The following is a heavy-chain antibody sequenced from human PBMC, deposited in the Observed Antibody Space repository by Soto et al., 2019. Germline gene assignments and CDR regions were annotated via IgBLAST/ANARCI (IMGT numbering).Heavy chain of an antibody. CDR3: TRGPRPSSAGTGAY. V-gene: IGHV3-74*01. CDR2: IDYDGTTT. CDR1: GFAFDAYW. Sequence: EVHLVESGGGLVQPGGSPRLSCVASGFAFDAYWMHWVRQVPGEGPVWVSRIDYDGTTTTYADSVKGRFTISRDNAKNTLYLQMNSLRAEDTGVYYCTRGPRPSSAGTGAYWGQGTLVTVSS. J-gene: IGHJ4*02. D-gene: IGHD6-13*01.